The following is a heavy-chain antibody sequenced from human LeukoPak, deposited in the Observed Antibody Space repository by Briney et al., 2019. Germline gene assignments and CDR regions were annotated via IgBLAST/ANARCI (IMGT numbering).Heavy chain of an antibody. CDR2: IYYSGST. V-gene: IGHV4-39*07. CDR1: GGSISSSSYY. Sequence: SKTLSLTCTVSGGSISSSSYYWGWIRQPPGKGLEWIGSIYYSGSTYYNPSLKSRVTISVDTSKNQFSLKLNSVTAADTAVYYCARERTRDSYGRTNWFDPWGQGTLVTVSS. J-gene: IGHJ5*02. CDR3: ARERTRDSYGRTNWFDP. D-gene: IGHD5-18*01.